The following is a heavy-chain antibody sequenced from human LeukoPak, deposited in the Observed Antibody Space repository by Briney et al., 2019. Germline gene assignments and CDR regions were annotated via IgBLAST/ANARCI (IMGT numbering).Heavy chain of an antibody. V-gene: IGHV3-66*01. CDR3: ARGPWSGWSRVDY. D-gene: IGHD6-19*01. Sequence: GGSLRLSCAASGFTVSSNYMSWVRQAPGKGLEWVSVIYSGGSTYYADSVKGRFTISRDSSKNTLYLQMNSLRAEDTAVYYCARGPWSGWSRVDYWGQGTLVTVSS. CDR2: IYSGGST. J-gene: IGHJ4*02. CDR1: GFTVSSNY.